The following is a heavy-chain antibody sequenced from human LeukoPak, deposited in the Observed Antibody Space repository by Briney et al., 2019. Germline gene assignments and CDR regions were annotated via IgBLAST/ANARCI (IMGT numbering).Heavy chain of an antibody. Sequence: ASVKVSCKASGYXFTGYYIHWVRQAPGQGLEWMGWINPNSGGTNYAQKFQGRVTMTRDTSISTAYMELSRLRSDDTAVYYCATEHDYSNPISFDYWGQGTLVTVSS. V-gene: IGHV1-2*02. CDR3: ATEHDYSNPISFDY. D-gene: IGHD4-11*01. J-gene: IGHJ4*02. CDR2: INPNSGGT. CDR1: GYXFTGYY.